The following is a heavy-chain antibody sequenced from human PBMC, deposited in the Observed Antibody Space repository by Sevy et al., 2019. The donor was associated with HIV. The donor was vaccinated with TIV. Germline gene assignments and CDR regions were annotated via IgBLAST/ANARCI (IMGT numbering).Heavy chain of an antibody. CDR2: ISYDGSSK. CDR1: GFSVSTHA. J-gene: IGHJ4*02. V-gene: IGHV3-30-3*01. CDR3: TRDAGYSTGWYPSDY. D-gene: IGHD6-19*01. Sequence: GGSLRLSCAASGFSVSTHAMHWVRQAPGKGLEWVALISYDGSSKYYADSVKGRLTISRDNSKNTLYLQMSSLRPYDTAVYYCTRDAGYSTGWYPSDYWGQGTLVTVSS.